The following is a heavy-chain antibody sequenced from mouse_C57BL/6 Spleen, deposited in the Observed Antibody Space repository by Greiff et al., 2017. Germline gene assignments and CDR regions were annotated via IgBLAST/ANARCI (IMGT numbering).Heavy chain of an antibody. V-gene: IGHV1-15*01. Sequence: QVQLQQSGAELVRPGASVTLSCKASGYTFTDYEMHWVKQTPVHGLEWIGAIDPETGGTANNQKFKGKAILTADKSSRTAYMELRSLTSENSAVYYCTRSYCDYAHLFAYWGQGTLVTVSA. CDR2: IDPETGGT. D-gene: IGHD2-4*01. CDR1: GYTFTDYE. CDR3: TRSYCDYAHLFAY. J-gene: IGHJ3*01.